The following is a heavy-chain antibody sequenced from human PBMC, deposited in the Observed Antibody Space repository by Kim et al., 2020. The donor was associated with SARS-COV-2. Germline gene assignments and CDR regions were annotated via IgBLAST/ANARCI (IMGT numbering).Heavy chain of an antibody. CDR2: IWYDGSNK. Sequence: GGSLRLSCAASGFTFSSYGMHWVRQAPGKGLEWVAVIWYDGSNKYYADSVKGRFTISRDNSKNTLYLQMNSLRAEDTAVYYCARDEGSMVTYFDYWGQGTLVNVSS. V-gene: IGHV3-33*01. CDR1: GFTFSSYG. D-gene: IGHD5-18*01. CDR3: ARDEGSMVTYFDY. J-gene: IGHJ4*02.